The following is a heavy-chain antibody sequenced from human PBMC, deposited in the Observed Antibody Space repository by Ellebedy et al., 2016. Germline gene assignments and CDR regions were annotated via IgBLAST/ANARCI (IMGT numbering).Heavy chain of an antibody. D-gene: IGHD2-21*01. Sequence: SETLSLTCTVSGGSVSSDNYQWFWIRQPPGKGLEWIGQITPTGGTNYRPSLKSRVTMSVDMSKNQFSLKLTSVTAADTALYYCARYYSRYYGLDVWGQGTTVTVSS. CDR1: GGSVSSDNYQ. CDR2: ITPTGGT. CDR3: ARYYSRYYGLDV. V-gene: IGHV4-61*01. J-gene: IGHJ6*02.